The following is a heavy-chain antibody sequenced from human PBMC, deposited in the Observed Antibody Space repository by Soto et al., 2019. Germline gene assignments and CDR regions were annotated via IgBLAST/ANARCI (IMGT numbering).Heavy chain of an antibody. CDR2: INYSGST. CDR3: GRHADYTHNRLAS. CDR1: AGSISTYY. V-gene: IGHV4-59*08. J-gene: IGHJ5*01. Sequence: PSETLSLTCTVSAGSISTYYWSWIRQAPGKGPEWIGYINYSGSTNYNPSLKSRVTMSIDTSKKEVSLKLSSVTAADTAVYFCGRHADYTHNRLASWGKGSLVTV. D-gene: IGHD2-2*02.